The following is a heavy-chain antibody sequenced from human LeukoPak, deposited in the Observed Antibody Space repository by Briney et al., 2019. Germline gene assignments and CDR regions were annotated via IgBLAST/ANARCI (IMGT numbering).Heavy chain of an antibody. Sequence: SETLSLTCTVSGGSISSGGYYWSWIRQHPGTGLEWIGYIYYSGSTYYNPSLKSRVTISVDSSKNQFSLKLSSVTAADTAVYYCARVGIVVVVAATHDAFDIWGQGTMVTVSS. CDR2: IYYSGST. J-gene: IGHJ3*02. V-gene: IGHV4-31*03. D-gene: IGHD2-15*01. CDR1: GGSISSGGYY. CDR3: ARVGIVVVVAATHDAFDI.